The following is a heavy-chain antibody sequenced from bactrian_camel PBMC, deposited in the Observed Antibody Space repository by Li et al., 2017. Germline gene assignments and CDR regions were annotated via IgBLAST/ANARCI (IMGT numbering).Heavy chain of an antibody. V-gene: IGHV3S40*01. J-gene: IGHJ4*01. CDR2: ITSGGGAT. D-gene: IGHD1*01. CDR3: VKPNPDARGGFDH. CDR1: GFTFNSYA. Sequence: VQLVESGGGSVQAGGSLRLSCAASGFTFNSYAMSWVRQAPGKGLEWVGAITSGGGATYYADSVKGRFNISRDHAKQAVYLQMNSLEPEDTAVYYCVKPNPDARGGFDHWGQGTQVTVSS.